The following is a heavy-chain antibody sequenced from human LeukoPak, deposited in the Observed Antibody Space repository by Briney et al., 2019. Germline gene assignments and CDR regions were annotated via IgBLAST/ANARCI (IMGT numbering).Heavy chain of an antibody. CDR1: GFTFSTYS. CDR3: ARGSGSWDY. CDR2: ISTSSSYI. D-gene: IGHD1-26*01. J-gene: IGHJ4*02. V-gene: IGHV3-21*01. Sequence: GGSLRLSCEASGFTFSTYSMNWVRQTPVKGLEWVSYISTSSSYIYYTDSVKGRFTISRDNAKNSLYLQMNSLRAEDTAVYYCARGSGSWDYWGQGTVVRVTS.